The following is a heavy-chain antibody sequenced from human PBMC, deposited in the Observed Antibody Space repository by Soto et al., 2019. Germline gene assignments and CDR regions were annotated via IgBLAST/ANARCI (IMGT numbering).Heavy chain of an antibody. J-gene: IGHJ5*02. D-gene: IGHD3-22*01. CDR3: KGAYYDINGYSLDP. CDR1: GVSISSGY. Sequence: PSETLSLTCSVSGVSISSGYWTWIRQPPGKGLEWIGYIYYGGSINYNPSLKSRVIISVDTAKNQFSLRLSSVTAADTAVYYCKGAYYDINGYSLDPWGQGTSVTV. CDR2: IYYGGSI. V-gene: IGHV4-59*01.